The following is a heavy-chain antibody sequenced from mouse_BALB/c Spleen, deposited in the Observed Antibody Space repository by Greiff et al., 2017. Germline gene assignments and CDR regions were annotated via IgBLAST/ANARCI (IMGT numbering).Heavy chain of an antibody. V-gene: IGHV5-2*01. CDR1: EYEFPSHD. D-gene: IGHD2-3*01. J-gene: IGHJ4*01. CDR3: ARFYDGYYGAMDY. Sequence: DVMLVESGGGLVQPGESLKLSCESNEYEFPSHDLSWVRKTPEKRLELVAAINSDGGSTYYPDTMERRFIISRDNTKKTLYLQMSSLRSEDTALYYCARFYDGYYGAMDYWGQGTSVTVSS. CDR2: INSDGGST.